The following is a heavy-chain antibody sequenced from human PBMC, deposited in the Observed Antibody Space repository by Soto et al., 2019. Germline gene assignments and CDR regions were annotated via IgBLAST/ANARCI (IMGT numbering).Heavy chain of an antibody. CDR1: GYSFTSYW. V-gene: IGHV5-10-1*01. D-gene: IGHD5-18*01. J-gene: IGHJ4*02. CDR2: IDPSDSYT. CDR3: ARRYSYGLNFDY. Sequence: PRESLKISCKGSGYSFTSYWISWVREMPGKGLEWMGRIDPSDSYTNYSPSFQGHVTISADKSISTAYLQWSSLKASDTAMYYCARRYSYGLNFDYWGQGTLVTVSS.